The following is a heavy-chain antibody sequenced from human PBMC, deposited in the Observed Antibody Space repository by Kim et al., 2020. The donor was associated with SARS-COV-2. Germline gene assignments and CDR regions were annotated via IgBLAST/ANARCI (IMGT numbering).Heavy chain of an antibody. CDR1: GDSFSSVAYY. CDR3: ARDQGGRYVDY. V-gene: IGHV4-30-4*01. D-gene: IGHD1-1*01. CDR2: ISYSGSK. Sequence: SETLSLTCAVSGDSFSSVAYYWSWIRRPPGRGLEWIGYISYSGSKYFNPSLQSRVTMSVDTSKNQFSLDLSSVTAADTALYFCARDQGGRYVDYWGQGALVTVSS. J-gene: IGHJ4*02.